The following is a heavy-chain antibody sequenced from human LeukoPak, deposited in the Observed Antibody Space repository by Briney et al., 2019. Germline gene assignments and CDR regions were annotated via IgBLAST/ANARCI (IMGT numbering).Heavy chain of an antibody. J-gene: IGHJ4*02. CDR3: AKGRIAVAGSDLDY. V-gene: IGHV3-30*02. CDR2: IRYDGSNK. CDR1: GFTFSSYE. D-gene: IGHD6-19*01. Sequence: GGSLRLSCAASGFTFSSYEMNWVRQAPGKGLEWVAFIRYDGSNKYYADSVKGRFTISRDNSKNTLYLQMNSLRAEDTAVYYCAKGRIAVAGSDLDYWGQGTLVTVSS.